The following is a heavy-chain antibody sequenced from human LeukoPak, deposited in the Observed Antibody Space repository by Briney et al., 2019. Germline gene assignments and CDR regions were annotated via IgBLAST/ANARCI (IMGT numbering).Heavy chain of an antibody. CDR2: IYPGDSDT. Sequence: GESLKISCTGSGYSFTSYWIGWVRQMPGKGLECMGIIYPGDSDTRYSPSFQGQVTISADKSISTAYLQWNSLKASGTAMYYCARRGHYYDSSGYLRPDAFDIWGQGTMVTVSS. CDR3: ARRGHYYDSSGYLRPDAFDI. D-gene: IGHD3-22*01. V-gene: IGHV5-51*01. CDR1: GYSFTSYW. J-gene: IGHJ3*02.